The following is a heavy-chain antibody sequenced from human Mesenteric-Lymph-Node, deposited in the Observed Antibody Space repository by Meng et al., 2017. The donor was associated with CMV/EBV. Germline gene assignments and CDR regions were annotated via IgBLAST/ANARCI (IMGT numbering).Heavy chain of an antibody. J-gene: IGHJ4*02. CDR2: IYYSGST. Sequence: SETLSLTCTVSGGSISSSSYYWGWIRQPPGKGLEWIGSIYYSGSTYYNPSLKSRVTISVDTSKKQFSLKLSSVTAADTAVYYCARESGGYYYDSTLGYYFDYWGQGTLVTVSS. CDR3: ARESGGYYYDSTLGYYFDY. CDR1: GGSISSSSYY. V-gene: IGHV4-39*07. D-gene: IGHD3-22*01.